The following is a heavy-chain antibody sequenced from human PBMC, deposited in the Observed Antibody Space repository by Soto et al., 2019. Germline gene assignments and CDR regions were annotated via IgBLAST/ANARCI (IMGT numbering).Heavy chain of an antibody. D-gene: IGHD4-17*01. J-gene: IGHJ6*02. CDR2: ISSSSGYI. CDR3: ARDQDYGDYFNFYYGMDV. Sequence: GGSLRLSCAASGFTFRGHNMNWVRQAPGKGLEWVASISSSSGYIYYADSVQGRFTISSDDAKNSLFLQMNSLRAEDTAVYYCARDQDYGDYFNFYYGMDVWGQGTTVTVSS. V-gene: IGHV3-21*01. CDR1: GFTFRGHN.